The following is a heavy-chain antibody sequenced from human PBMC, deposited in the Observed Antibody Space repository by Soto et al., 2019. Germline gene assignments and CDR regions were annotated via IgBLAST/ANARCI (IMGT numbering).Heavy chain of an antibody. D-gene: IGHD3-10*01. CDR3: ARDFGFEGEIWFGELLFGAFDI. CDR2: IYYSGST. J-gene: IGHJ3*02. CDR1: GGSISSGGYY. Sequence: SETLSLTCTVSGGSISSGGYYWSWIRQHPGKGLEWIGYIYYSGSTYYNPSLKSRVTISVDTSKNQFSLKLSSVTAADTAVYYCARDFGFEGEIWFGELLFGAFDIWGQGTMVTVSS. V-gene: IGHV4-31*03.